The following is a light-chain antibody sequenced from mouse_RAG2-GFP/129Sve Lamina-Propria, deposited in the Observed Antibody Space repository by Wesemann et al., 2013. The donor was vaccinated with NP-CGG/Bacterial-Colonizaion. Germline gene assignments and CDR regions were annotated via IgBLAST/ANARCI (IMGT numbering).Light chain of an antibody. J-gene: IGKJ1*01. CDR1: QNVGTA. V-gene: IGKV6-23*01. Sequence: DIVMTQSQKFMSTTVGDRVSITCKASQNVGTAVAWYQQKPGQSPKLLIYWASTRHTGVPDRFTGSGSGTDFTLTIRNVQSEDLADYFCQQYSSFPWSFGGGTKLEIK. CDR2: WAS. CDR3: QQYSSFPWS.